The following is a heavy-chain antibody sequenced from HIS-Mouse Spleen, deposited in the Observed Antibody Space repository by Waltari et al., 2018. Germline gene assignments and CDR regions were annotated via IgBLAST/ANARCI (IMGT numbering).Heavy chain of an antibody. CDR2: IYYSGSP. D-gene: IGHD6-13*01. Sequence: QLQLQESGPGLVKPSETLSLTCTVSGGPISSSSYYWGWIRQPPGKGLEWIGSIYYSGSPYYNPSLKSRVTISVDTSKNQFSLKLSSVTAADTAVYYCAREIPYSSSWYDWYFDLWGRGTLVTVSS. V-gene: IGHV4-39*07. CDR1: GGPISSSSYY. CDR3: AREIPYSSSWYDWYFDL. J-gene: IGHJ2*01.